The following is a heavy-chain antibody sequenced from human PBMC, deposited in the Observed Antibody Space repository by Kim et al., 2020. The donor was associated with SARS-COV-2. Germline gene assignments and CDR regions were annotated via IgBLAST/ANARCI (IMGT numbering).Heavy chain of an antibody. Sequence: GGSLRLSCAASGFTFSSYWMSWVRQAPGKGLEWVANIKQDGSEKYYVDSVKGRFTISRDNAKNSLYLQMNSLRAEDTAVYYCARDSGYTYGFYYYYYGMDVWGPGTTVTVSS. D-gene: IGHD5-18*01. J-gene: IGHJ6*02. V-gene: IGHV3-7*01. CDR3: ARDSGYTYGFYYYYYGMDV. CDR2: IKQDGSEK. CDR1: GFTFSSYW.